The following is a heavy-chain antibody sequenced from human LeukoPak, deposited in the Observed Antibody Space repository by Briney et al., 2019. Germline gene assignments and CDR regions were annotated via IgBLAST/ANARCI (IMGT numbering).Heavy chain of an antibody. CDR2: ISSSSSYI. Sequence: GGSLRLSCAASGFTFGSYSMNWVRQAPGKGLEWVSSISSSSSYIYYADSVKGRFTFSKDNSKNTLYLQMTNLRVEDTAVHYCARGVGQDAFDIWGQGTMVTVSS. J-gene: IGHJ3*02. CDR3: ARGVGQDAFDI. V-gene: IGHV3-21*04. CDR1: GFTFGSYS. D-gene: IGHD1-26*01.